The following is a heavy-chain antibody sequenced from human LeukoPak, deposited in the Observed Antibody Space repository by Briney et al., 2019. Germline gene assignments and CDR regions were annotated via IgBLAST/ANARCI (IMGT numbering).Heavy chain of an antibody. J-gene: IGHJ6*03. Sequence: SETLSLTCTVSGGSISSGCYYWSWIPQPAGKGLEWIGRIYTSGSTNYNPSLQSRVTISVDTSKNQFSLKLSSVTAADTAVYYCAGYYMDVWGKGSTVTVSS. CDR2: IYTSGST. CDR1: GGSISSGCYY. V-gene: IGHV4-61*02. CDR3: AGYYMDV.